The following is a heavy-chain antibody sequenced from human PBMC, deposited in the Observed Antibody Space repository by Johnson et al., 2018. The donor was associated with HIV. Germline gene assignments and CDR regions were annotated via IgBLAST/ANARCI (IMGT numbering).Heavy chain of an antibody. CDR2: IKQDGGEK. CDR1: GFTFKNYA. CDR3: ARNSWGSSSGSRI. V-gene: IGHV3-7*05. D-gene: IGHD6-6*01. Sequence: VQLVESGGGVVQPGRSLRLSCEASGFTFKNYAMHWVRQAPGKGLDWVANIKQDGGEKYYVDSVKGRFTISRDNAKNSLYLQMNSLRAEDTAVYYCARNSWGSSSGSRIWGQGTMVTVSS. J-gene: IGHJ3*02.